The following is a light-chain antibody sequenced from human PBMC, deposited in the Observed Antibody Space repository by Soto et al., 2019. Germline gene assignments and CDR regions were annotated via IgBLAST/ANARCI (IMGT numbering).Light chain of an antibody. CDR2: NVT. Sequence: QSVLTQPRSVSGSPGQSVTISCTGTSSDVGGYNYVSWYQQHPGKAPQLMIYNVTKRPSGVPDRSSGSKSGNTASLTISGLQAEDEGDYYCCAYAGSYTWVFGGGTKLTVL. CDR3: CAYAGSYTWV. J-gene: IGLJ3*02. V-gene: IGLV2-11*01. CDR1: SSDVGGYNY.